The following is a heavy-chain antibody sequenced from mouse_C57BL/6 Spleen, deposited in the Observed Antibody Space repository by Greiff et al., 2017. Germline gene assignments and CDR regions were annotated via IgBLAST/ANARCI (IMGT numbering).Heavy chain of an antibody. CDR3: AGVFITTVVDYFGY. J-gene: IGHJ2*01. Sequence: QVQLQQPGAELVKPGASVTLSCKASGYTFTSYWMHWVKQRPGQGLEWIGMIHPNSGSTNYNEKFKSKATLTVDKSSSTAYMQLSSLTSEDSAVYCCAGVFITTVVDYFGYWGQGTTLTVSS. CDR1: GYTFTSYW. CDR2: IHPNSGST. V-gene: IGHV1-64*01. D-gene: IGHD1-1*01.